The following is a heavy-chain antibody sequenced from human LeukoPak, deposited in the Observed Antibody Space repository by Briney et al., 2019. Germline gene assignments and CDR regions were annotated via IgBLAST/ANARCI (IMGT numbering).Heavy chain of an antibody. CDR3: ARGLVLRFLEWFYWFDP. Sequence: PSETLSLTCAVYGGSFNGYYWSWIRQPPGKGLEWIGEINHSGSTNYNPSLKSRVTISVDTSKNQFSLKLSSVTAADTAVYYCARGLVLRFLEWFYWFDPWGQGTLVTVSS. CDR2: INHSGST. D-gene: IGHD3-3*01. V-gene: IGHV4-34*01. J-gene: IGHJ5*02. CDR1: GGSFNGYY.